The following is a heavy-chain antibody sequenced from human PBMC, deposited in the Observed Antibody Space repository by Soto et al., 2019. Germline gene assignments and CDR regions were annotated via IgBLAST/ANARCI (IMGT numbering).Heavy chain of an antibody. CDR1: GFTFSSYG. D-gene: IGHD3-3*01. CDR2: ISYDGSNK. CDR3: AKDYYDFWSGYSTSMDV. V-gene: IGHV3-30*18. J-gene: IGHJ6*02. Sequence: GGSLRLSCAASGFTFSSYGMHWVRQAPGKGLEWVAVISYDGSNKYYADSVKGRFTISRDNSKNTLYLQMNSLRAEDTAVYYCAKDYYDFWSGYSTSMDVWGQGTTVTVSS.